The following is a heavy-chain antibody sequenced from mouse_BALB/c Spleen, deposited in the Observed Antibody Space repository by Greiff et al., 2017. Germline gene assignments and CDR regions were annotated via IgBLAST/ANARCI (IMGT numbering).Heavy chain of an antibody. D-gene: IGHD2-14*01. Sequence: DVKLVESGGGLVKPGGSLKLSCAASGFTFSSYTMSWVRQTPEKRLEWVATISSGGSYTYYPDSVKGRFTISRDNAKNTLYLQMSSLKSEDTAMYYCTSGGGEVRRPFAYWGQGTLVTVSA. V-gene: IGHV5-6-4*01. CDR2: ISSGGSYT. J-gene: IGHJ3*01. CDR1: GFTFSSYT. CDR3: TSGGGEVRRPFAY.